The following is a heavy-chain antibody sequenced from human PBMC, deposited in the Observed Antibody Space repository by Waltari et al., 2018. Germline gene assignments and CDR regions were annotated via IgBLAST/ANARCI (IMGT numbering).Heavy chain of an antibody. Sequence: QVQLVESGGGVVKPGGSLRLSCEDSGFTFSIFGMPWVRQAPGKGLEWVAVVSHDVGNKYYADSVKGRFTVSRDNSKNTLYLEMNSLRAEGTAVYYCAKAQRDSSGWRNYYYFGMDVWGQGTTVTVSS. CDR1: GFTFSIFG. CDR3: AKAQRDSSGWRNYYYFGMDV. CDR2: VSHDVGNK. J-gene: IGHJ6*02. V-gene: IGHV3-30*18. D-gene: IGHD6-19*01.